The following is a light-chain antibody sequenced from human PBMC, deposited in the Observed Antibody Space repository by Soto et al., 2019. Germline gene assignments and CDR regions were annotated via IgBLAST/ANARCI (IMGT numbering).Light chain of an antibody. CDR1: QSISSY. Sequence: DIQMTQSPSSLSASVGDRVTITCRASQSISSYLNWYQQKPGKAPKLLIYDASSLEGGVQSRFSGSGSGTDFTLTIRSLQPEDFATYYCKQSYSTPWTFGQGTKVDIK. CDR2: DAS. V-gene: IGKV1-39*01. J-gene: IGKJ1*01. CDR3: KQSYSTPWT.